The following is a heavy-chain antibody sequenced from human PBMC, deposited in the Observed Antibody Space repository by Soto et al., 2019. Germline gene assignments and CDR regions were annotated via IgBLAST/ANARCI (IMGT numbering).Heavy chain of an antibody. D-gene: IGHD2-2*01. CDR1: SYSISSGFF. Sequence: SETLSLTCVVSSYSISSGFFWAWIRQPPGKGLEWVGSIYHTGSTHYNPSLRSRVSMSVDTSKNQFSLKLSSVTAADTAVYYCARGGSTSFIDYWGQGTLVTVSS. J-gene: IGHJ4*02. CDR2: IYHTGST. CDR3: ARGGSTSFIDY. V-gene: IGHV4-38-2*01.